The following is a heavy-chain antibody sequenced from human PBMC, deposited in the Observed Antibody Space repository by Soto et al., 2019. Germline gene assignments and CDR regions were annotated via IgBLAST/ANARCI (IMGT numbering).Heavy chain of an antibody. V-gene: IGHV1-3*01. CDR3: ARVDHCSGGSCYSLVLPYYYYGMDV. D-gene: IGHD2-15*01. J-gene: IGHJ6*02. CDR1: GYTFTSYA. Sequence: GASVKVSCKASGYTFTSYAMHWVRQAPGQRLEWMGWINAGNGNTKYSQKIQGRVTITRDTSASTAYMELSSLRSEDTAVYYCARVDHCSGGSCYSLVLPYYYYGMDVWGQGTTVTVSS. CDR2: INAGNGNT.